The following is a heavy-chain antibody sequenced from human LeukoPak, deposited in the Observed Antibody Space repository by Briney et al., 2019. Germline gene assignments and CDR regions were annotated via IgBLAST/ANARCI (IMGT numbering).Heavy chain of an antibody. CDR2: IYYSGST. J-gene: IGHJ5*02. V-gene: IGHV4-59*12. CDR1: GGSISSYY. D-gene: IGHD3-10*01. Sequence: SETLSLTCTVSGGSISSYYWSWIRQPPGKGLEWIGSIYYSGSTYYNPSLKSRVTISVDTSKNQFSLKLSSVTAADTAVYYCARVGTMVRGVIIITNWFDPWGQGTLVTVSS. CDR3: ARVGTMVRGVIIITNWFDP.